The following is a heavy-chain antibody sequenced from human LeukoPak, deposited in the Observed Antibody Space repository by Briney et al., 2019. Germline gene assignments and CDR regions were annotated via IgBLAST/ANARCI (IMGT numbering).Heavy chain of an antibody. V-gene: IGHV3-23*01. CDR2: ISGSGTGT. Sequence: TGGSLRLSCEGSGFTFNNYAMSWVRQAPGKGPEWVSGISGSGTGTHYADSVKGRFIISRDSSKNTVFLQMNSLRVEDTALYYCGKDPNGDWVGAHDVWGQGTMVTVSS. J-gene: IGHJ3*01. CDR1: GFTFNNYA. CDR3: GKDPNGDWVGAHDV. D-gene: IGHD4/OR15-4a*01.